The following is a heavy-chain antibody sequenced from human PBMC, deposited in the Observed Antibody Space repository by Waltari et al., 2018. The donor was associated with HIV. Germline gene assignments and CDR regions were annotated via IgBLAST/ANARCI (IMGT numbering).Heavy chain of an antibody. CDR3: ARGVNLRCTGDCYSAY. D-gene: IGHD2-21*02. Sequence: EVHLVESGGGLVQPGRSLRLSCKASGFNFGAYAVTWFSQAPGKGLELGGFIKNKPYGGKRECAASVKGRFPISRDDSKNIAFLQMDCLKIEDTAVYYCARGVNLRCTGDCYSAYWGQGTLVTVSS. CDR2: IKNKPYGGKR. V-gene: IGHV3-49*03. J-gene: IGHJ4*02. CDR1: GFNFGAYA.